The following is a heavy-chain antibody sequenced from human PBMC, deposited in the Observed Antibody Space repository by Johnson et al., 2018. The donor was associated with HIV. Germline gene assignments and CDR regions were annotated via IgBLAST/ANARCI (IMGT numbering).Heavy chain of an antibody. CDR1: GFTFSIYW. CDR3: AREGIAAALSECAFDI. J-gene: IGHJ3*02. Sequence: VQLVESGGGVVQPGRSLRLSCAASGFTFSIYWMTWVRQAPGKWLEWVANIKEDGSQKYYVDSVKGRFTISRDNAKNSLYLQMNSLRAEDTAVYYCAREGIAAALSECAFDIWGQGTMVTVSA. V-gene: IGHV3-7*01. CDR2: IKEDGSQK. D-gene: IGHD6-13*01.